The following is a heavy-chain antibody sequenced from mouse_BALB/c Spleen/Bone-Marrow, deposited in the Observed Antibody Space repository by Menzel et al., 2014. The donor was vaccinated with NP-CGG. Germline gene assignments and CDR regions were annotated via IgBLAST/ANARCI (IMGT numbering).Heavy chain of an antibody. J-gene: IGHJ2*01. V-gene: IGHV3-1*02. D-gene: IGHD1-2*01. Sequence: EVQLQQSGPDLVKPSQSLSLTCTVTGYSITSGYNWHWIRQFPGNKLEWMGYIHYSGYTNYNPSLTSRISITRDTSKNQFFLQLNSVTTEDTATYYGARGGYYGSSNFDYWGQGTTLTVSS. CDR1: GYSITSGYN. CDR2: IHYSGYT. CDR3: ARGGYYGSSNFDY.